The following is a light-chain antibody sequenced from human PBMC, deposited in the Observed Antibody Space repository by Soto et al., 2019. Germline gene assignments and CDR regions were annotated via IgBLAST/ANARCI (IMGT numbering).Light chain of an antibody. Sequence: QSVLTQPPSVSGAPGQRVTISCTGSSSNIGAGYDVHWYQQLPGTAPKLLIYGNSNRPSGVPDRFSGSKSGTSASLAITGLQADDEAYYYCQSYDSSMSVLYVFGNGTKVTVL. V-gene: IGLV1-40*01. CDR2: GNS. CDR1: SSNIGAGYD. CDR3: QSYDSSMSVLYV. J-gene: IGLJ1*01.